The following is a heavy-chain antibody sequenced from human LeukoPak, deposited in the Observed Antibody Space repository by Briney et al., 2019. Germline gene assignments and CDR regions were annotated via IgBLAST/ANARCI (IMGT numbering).Heavy chain of an antibody. J-gene: IGHJ4*02. V-gene: IGHV4-39*01. CDR1: GGSISSSSYY. CDR2: MYYSGST. Sequence: SETLSLTCTVSGGSISSSSYYWGWIRQPPGKALEWIVSMYYSGSTYYNPSLKSRLTISGDTSKNQFSLKLSSVTAAETAVYYCARQALSRSSRGGHFDYWGQGTLVTVSS. CDR3: ARQALSRSSRGGHFDY. D-gene: IGHD6-6*01.